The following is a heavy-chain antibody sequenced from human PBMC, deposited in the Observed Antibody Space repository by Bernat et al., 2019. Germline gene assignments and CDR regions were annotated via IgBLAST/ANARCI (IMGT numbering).Heavy chain of an antibody. CDR3: ARDSTVTMNFSGMDV. CDR2: ISYDGSNK. CDR1: GFTFSSYA. J-gene: IGHJ6*02. V-gene: IGHV3-30-3*01. D-gene: IGHD4-17*01. Sequence: QVQLVESGGGVVQPGRSLRLSCAASGFTFSSYAMHWVRQAPGKGLEWVAVISYDGSNKYYADSVKGRFTISRDNSKNTLYLQMNSLRAKDTAVYYFARDSTVTMNFSGMDVWGQGTTVTVSS.